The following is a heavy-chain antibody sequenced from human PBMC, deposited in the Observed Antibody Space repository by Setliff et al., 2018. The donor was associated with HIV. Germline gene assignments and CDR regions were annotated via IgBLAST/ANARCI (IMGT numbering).Heavy chain of an antibody. CDR3: ARDLAY. J-gene: IGHJ4*02. Sequence: GGSLRLSCAASGFTFSSYWMSWVRQAPGKGLEWVANIKEGGSEKYYVDSVKGRFTISRDNAQNSLYLQMSSLKVEDTAVYYCARDLAYWGQGTLVTVSS. CDR1: GFTFSSYW. CDR2: IKEGGSEK. V-gene: IGHV3-7*03.